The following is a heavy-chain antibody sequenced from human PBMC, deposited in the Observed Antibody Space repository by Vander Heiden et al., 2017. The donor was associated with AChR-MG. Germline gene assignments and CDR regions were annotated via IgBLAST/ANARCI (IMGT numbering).Heavy chain of an antibody. CDR2: IIPICGTA. CDR3: AREDIVVVPAALVLTGYYYGMDV. J-gene: IGHJ6*02. V-gene: IGHV1-69*06. Sequence: QVQLVQSGAEVKKPGSSVKVPCKASGATFSSYAISWVRQAPGQGLEGMGGIIPICGTANYAQKFQGRVTITADKSTSTAYMELSSLRSEDAAVYYCAREDIVVVPAALVLTGYYYGMDVWGQGTTVTVSS. D-gene: IGHD2-2*01. CDR1: GATFSSYA.